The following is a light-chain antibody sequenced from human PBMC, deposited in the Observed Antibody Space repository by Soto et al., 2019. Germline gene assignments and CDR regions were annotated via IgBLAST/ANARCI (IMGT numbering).Light chain of an antibody. CDR2: DAS. CDR1: QNVRSY. CDR3: WQRTNWPTST. Sequence: EIVLTQSPATLSLSPGERATLSCRASQNVRSYLAWYQQKPGQAPRLLIHDASSRATGIPDRFSGSGSGTDFTLPISSLQPDDAAVYYCWQRTNWPTSTFGQGTRLEIK. V-gene: IGKV3-11*01. J-gene: IGKJ5*01.